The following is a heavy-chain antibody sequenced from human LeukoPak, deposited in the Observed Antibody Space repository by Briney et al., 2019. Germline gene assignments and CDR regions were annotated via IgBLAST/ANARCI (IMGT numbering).Heavy chain of an antibody. D-gene: IGHD3-22*01. CDR2: IYYSGST. CDR3: ARVLLGYYDSSGSFDY. Sequence: SETLSLTCTVSGGSISSGDYYWSWIRQPPGKGLEWIGYIYYSGSTYYNPSLKSRVTISVDTSKNQFSLKLSSVTAADTAVYYCARVLLGYYDSSGSFDYWGQGTLVTVSS. CDR1: GGSISSGDYY. V-gene: IGHV4-30-4*01. J-gene: IGHJ4*02.